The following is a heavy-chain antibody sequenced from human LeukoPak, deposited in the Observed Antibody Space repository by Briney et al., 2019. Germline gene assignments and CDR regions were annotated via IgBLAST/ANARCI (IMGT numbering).Heavy chain of an antibody. Sequence: PSETLSLTCTVSGGSISSYYWSWIRQPPGKGLEWIGYIYYSGSTNYNPFIKSRVTISVDTSKNQFSLKLSSVTAADTAVYYCARAIIPNDYYYYYMDVWGKGTTVTVSS. CDR3: ARAIIPNDYYYYYMDV. V-gene: IGHV4-59*01. D-gene: IGHD2-8*01. J-gene: IGHJ6*03. CDR2: IYYSGST. CDR1: GGSISSYY.